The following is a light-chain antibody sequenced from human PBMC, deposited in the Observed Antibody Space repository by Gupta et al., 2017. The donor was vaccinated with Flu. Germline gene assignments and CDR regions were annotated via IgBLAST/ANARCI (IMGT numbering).Light chain of an antibody. CDR1: QSISNH. Sequence: DMQMTQSPSSLFASVGGRVTITCRASQSISNHLNWYQQKPGKAPKLLIYSASILQSGVPSRFSGSGSGTDFSLTINTLQPEDFATYYCQQSYSTPYSFGQGTKLEIK. CDR3: QQSYSTPYS. V-gene: IGKV1-39*01. CDR2: SAS. J-gene: IGKJ2*03.